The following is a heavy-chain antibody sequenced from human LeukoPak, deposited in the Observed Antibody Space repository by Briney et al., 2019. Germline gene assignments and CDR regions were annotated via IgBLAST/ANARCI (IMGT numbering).Heavy chain of an antibody. D-gene: IGHD4-17*01. V-gene: IGHV1-2*04. CDR3: ARDLYGDYPSYFDY. CDR2: INPNSGGT. J-gene: IGHJ4*02. CDR1: GYTFTSYY. Sequence: ASVKVSCKASGYTFTSYYMHWVRQAPGQGLEWMGWINPNSGGTNYAQKFQGWVTMTRDTSISTAYMELSRLKSDDTAVYYCARDLYGDYPSYFDYWGQGTLVTVSS.